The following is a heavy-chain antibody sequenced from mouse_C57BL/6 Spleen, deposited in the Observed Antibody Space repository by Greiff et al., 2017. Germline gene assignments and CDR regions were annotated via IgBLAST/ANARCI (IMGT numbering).Heavy chain of an antibody. CDR1: GYTFTSLG. CDR3: ARSRFITTVVGRGCFDY. J-gene: IGHJ2*01. V-gene: IGHV1-81*01. CDR2: IYPRSGNT. D-gene: IGHD1-1*01. Sequence: VQLQQSGAELARPGASVKLSCKAFGYTFTSLGIGWVKQRPGQGLEWIGGIYPRSGNTYYNEKFKGKATLTADKSSSTAYMELRSLTSEDSAVYFCARSRFITTVVGRGCFDYWGQGTTLTVSS.